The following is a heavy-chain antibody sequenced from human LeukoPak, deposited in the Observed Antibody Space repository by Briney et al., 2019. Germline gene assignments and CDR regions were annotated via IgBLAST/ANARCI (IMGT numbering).Heavy chain of an antibody. Sequence: HPGGSLRLSCAASGFAFSDYSMNWVRQAPGKGLEWFANIRGSGSGMGSGNYYAGSVKGRFTISRDNAKNSLYLQMNSLRAEDTAFYYCARDDNWGFDYWGQGALVTVSS. J-gene: IGHJ4*02. D-gene: IGHD7-27*01. CDR2: IRGSGSGM. V-gene: IGHV3-48*04. CDR1: GFAFSDYS. CDR3: ARDDNWGFDY.